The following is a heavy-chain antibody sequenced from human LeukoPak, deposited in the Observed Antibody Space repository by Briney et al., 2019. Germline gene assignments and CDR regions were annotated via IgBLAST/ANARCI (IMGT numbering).Heavy chain of an antibody. CDR2: ISFSSSTV. CDR3: ARHKDYGFGY. V-gene: IGHV3-48*02. J-gene: IGHJ4*02. Sequence: GGSLRLSCAASGFTFSGYTMNWVRQAPGKGLERVSHISFSSSTVSYADSVKGRFTISRDNANNSLYLQMNSLRDEDTAVYYCARHKDYGFGYWGQGTLVTVSS. D-gene: IGHD4-17*01. CDR1: GFTFSGYT.